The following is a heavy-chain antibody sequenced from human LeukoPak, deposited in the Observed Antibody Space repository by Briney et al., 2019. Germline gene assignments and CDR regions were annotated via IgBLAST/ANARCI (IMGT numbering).Heavy chain of an antibody. V-gene: IGHV3-7*01. CDR2: IKQDGSEK. CDR1: GFSFSSYW. D-gene: IGHD6-19*01. Sequence: GGSLRLSCVASGFSFSSYWMSWVRQAPGKGLGWVANIKQDGSEKYYVDSVKGRFTIYRDNAKNSVYLQMNSLRAEDTAVYYCARAGQWPAPQQIDYWGQGTLVTVSS. J-gene: IGHJ4*02. CDR3: ARAGQWPAPQQIDY.